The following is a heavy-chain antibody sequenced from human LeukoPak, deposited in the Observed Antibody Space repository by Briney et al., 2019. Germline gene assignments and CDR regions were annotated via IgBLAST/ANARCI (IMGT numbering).Heavy chain of an antibody. D-gene: IGHD3-10*01. V-gene: IGHV1-18*01. Sequence: VASVKVSCKASGYTFTSYGISWVRQAPGQGLEWMGWISAYNGNTNYAQKLQGRVTITTDTSTSTAYMELRSLRSDDTAVYYCARVPYGSGQLYFDYWGQGTLVTVSS. CDR3: ARVPYGSGQLYFDY. CDR1: GYTFTSYG. CDR2: ISAYNGNT. J-gene: IGHJ4*02.